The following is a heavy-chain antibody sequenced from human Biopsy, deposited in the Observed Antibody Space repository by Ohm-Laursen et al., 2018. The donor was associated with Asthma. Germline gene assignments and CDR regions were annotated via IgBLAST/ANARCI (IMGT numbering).Heavy chain of an antibody. V-gene: IGHV4-61*01. D-gene: IGHD3-10*01. CDR1: GGSVRTGSYY. J-gene: IGHJ6*02. CDR2: ILYTGSD. CDR3: ARGPNYHGSGRAPIGMDV. Sequence: TLSLTCTVSGGSVRTGSYYWSWIRQPPGKGLEWLGYILYTGSDNYNPSLKSRVTISVDTSKNQFSLRLNSVTAADTAVYYCARGPNYHGSGRAPIGMDVWGQGTTVTVSS.